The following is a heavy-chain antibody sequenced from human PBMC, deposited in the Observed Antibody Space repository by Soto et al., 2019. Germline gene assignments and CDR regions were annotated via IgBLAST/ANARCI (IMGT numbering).Heavy chain of an antibody. CDR1: GYTFSSYA. Sequence: EVQLLESGGDLVQPGGSLRLSCAASGYTFSSYAMSWVRQAPGEGLEWVSGISASGGSTSYADSVKGRFTISRDNSVNTLYLQMRSLRGEDTAVYYCATSYSRSALYYFDYWGQGAPVTVSS. CDR3: ATSYSRSALYYFDY. J-gene: IGHJ4*02. CDR2: ISASGGST. V-gene: IGHV3-23*01. D-gene: IGHD3-22*01.